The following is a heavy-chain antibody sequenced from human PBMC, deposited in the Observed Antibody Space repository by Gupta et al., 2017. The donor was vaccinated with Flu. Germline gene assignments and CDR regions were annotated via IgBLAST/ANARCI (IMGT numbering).Heavy chain of an antibody. Sequence: QVQLQESGPGLVKPSETLSLTCAVSPFSITSDYYWGWIRQPPGKGLEWIGSFYDSGTTDYNPSLKSRVTISVDMSKNQFSLKLTSVTAADTAGYYCARENPNYQRYWFDPWGQGTLVTVSS. CDR2: FYDSGTT. CDR3: ARENPNYQRYWFDP. D-gene: IGHD1-7*01. CDR1: PFSITSDYY. V-gene: IGHV4-38-2*02. J-gene: IGHJ5*02.